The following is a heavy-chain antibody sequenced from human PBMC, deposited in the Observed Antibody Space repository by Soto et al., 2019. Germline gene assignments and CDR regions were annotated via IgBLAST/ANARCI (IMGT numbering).Heavy chain of an antibody. Sequence: QVTLKESGPVLVKPTETLTLTCTVSGFSLSNAMVGVRWIRQSPGKALEWLAHILSSGEKSYSTSLKSRVTISKDTSRSQVVLTMTRMDPVDTATYYCARISQYAYDFDYWGQGTLVTVSS. CDR3: ARISQYAYDFDY. CDR2: ILSSGEK. J-gene: IGHJ4*02. CDR1: GFSLSNAMVG. V-gene: IGHV2-26*01. D-gene: IGHD2-2*01.